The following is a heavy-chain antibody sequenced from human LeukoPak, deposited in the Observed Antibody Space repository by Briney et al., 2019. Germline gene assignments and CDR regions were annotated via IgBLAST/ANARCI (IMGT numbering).Heavy chain of an antibody. CDR2: IYPGDSNT. V-gene: IGHV5-51*01. D-gene: IGHD5-18*01. CDR3: ARHPGYNYGSNYYYYMHV. J-gene: IGHJ6*03. CDR1: GYSFTNYW. Sequence: GESLQSPCKGSGYSFTNYWIGWVRQLPGKGLEWMGIIYPGDSNTKYSPSFQGHVTISADKSSSTAYLQLSSLKASDTAMYYCARHPGYNYGSNYYYYMHVWAEGPTVTVSS.